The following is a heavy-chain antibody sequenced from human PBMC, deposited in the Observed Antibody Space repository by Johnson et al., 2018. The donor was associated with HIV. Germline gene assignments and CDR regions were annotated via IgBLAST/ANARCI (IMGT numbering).Heavy chain of an antibody. CDR3: AKDKFMFLDNPVDAFDV. V-gene: IGHV3-30*02. J-gene: IGHJ3*01. Sequence: QVQLVESGGGVVQPGGSLSLSCAASGFAFSTYGMHWVRQPPGKGLEWVTFILFDGSHKYYVDSVKGLSTISRDNSNNTLYLHMNSLRPDDTGVYYCAKDKFMFLDNPVDAFDVWGQGTMVTFSS. D-gene: IGHD3/OR15-3a*01. CDR2: ILFDGSHK. CDR1: GFAFSTYG.